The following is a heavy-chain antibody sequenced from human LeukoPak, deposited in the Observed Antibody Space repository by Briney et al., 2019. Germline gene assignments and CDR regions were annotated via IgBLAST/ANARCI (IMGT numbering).Heavy chain of an antibody. J-gene: IGHJ3*02. D-gene: IGHD1-26*01. CDR1: GFTFSDYY. V-gene: IGHV3-11*04. CDR3: ARDAPSGSLGAFDI. CDR2: ISSSGSTI. Sequence: GGSLRLSCAASGFTFSDYYMSWIRQAPGKGLEWVSYISSSGSTIYYADSVKGRFTISRDNAKNSLYLQMNSLRAEDTAVYYCARDAPSGSLGAFDIWGQGTMVTVSS.